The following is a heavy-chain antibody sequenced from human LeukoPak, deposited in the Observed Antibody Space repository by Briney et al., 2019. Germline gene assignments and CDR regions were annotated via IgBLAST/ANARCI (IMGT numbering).Heavy chain of an antibody. CDR2: IKQDGSEK. CDR1: GFTFSSYW. J-gene: IGHJ4*02. Sequence: GGSLRLSCAASGFTFSSYWMSWVRQAPGKGLEWVANIKQDGSEKYYEDSVKGRFTISRDNAKNSLYLQMNSLRAEDTAVYYCARDVKEGIRYFDWGSPFDYWGQGTLVTVSS. CDR3: ARDVKEGIRYFDWGSPFDY. V-gene: IGHV3-7*04. D-gene: IGHD3-9*01.